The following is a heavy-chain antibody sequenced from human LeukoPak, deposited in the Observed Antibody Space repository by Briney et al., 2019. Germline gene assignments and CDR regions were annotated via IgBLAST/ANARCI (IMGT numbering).Heavy chain of an antibody. D-gene: IGHD2-2*02. CDR2: INHSGST. CDR3: ARAPPSIVVVPAAIRRLNWFDP. V-gene: IGHV4-34*01. CDR1: GASFSGYY. Sequence: SETLSLTCAVYGASFSGYYRSWIRQPPGKGLEWIGEINHSGSTNYNPSLKSRVTISVDTSKNQFSLKLSSVTAADTAVYYCARAPPSIVVVPAAIRRLNWFDPWGQGTLVTVSS. J-gene: IGHJ5*02.